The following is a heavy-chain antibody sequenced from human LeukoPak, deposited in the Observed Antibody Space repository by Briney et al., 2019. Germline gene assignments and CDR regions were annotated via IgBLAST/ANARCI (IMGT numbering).Heavy chain of an antibody. Sequence: SETLSLTCTVSGGSISSYYWSWIRQPPGKGLEWIGYIYYSGSTNYNPSLKSRVTISVDTSKNQFSLKLSSVTAADTAVYYCARDAWNYFGYMDVWGKGTTVTVSS. D-gene: IGHD1-7*01. V-gene: IGHV4-59*01. CDR3: ARDAWNYFGYMDV. CDR2: IYYSGST. J-gene: IGHJ6*03. CDR1: GGSISSYY.